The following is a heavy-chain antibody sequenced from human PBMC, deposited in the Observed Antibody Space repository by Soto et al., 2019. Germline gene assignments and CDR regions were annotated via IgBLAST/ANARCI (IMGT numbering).Heavy chain of an antibody. D-gene: IGHD6-13*01. CDR1: GYTFTTYG. CDR3: ARDKGSKAWYYFFDF. CDR2: ISAYNGNT. J-gene: IGHJ4*02. Sequence: ASVKISCKASGYTFTTYGIAWVRQAPGQGLEWLGWISAYNGNTNYAQKFQGRVTMTTETSTNTAYMEVRSLRSDDTAVYYCARDKGSKAWYYFFDFWGQGTLVTVSS. V-gene: IGHV1-18*01.